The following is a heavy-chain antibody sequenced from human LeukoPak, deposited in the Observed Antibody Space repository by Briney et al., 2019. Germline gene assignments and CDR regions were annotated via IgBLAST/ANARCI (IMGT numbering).Heavy chain of an antibody. Sequence: GGSLRLSCAASGFTFSSYAMHWVRQAPGKGLEWVAVISYDGSNKYYADSVKGRFTISRDNSKNTLYLQMNSLRAEDTAVYYCARSGGRGCSYGLDDYWGQGTLVTVSS. D-gene: IGHD5-18*01. CDR2: ISYDGSNK. CDR3: ARSGGRGCSYGLDDY. V-gene: IGHV3-30-3*01. CDR1: GFTFSSYA. J-gene: IGHJ4*02.